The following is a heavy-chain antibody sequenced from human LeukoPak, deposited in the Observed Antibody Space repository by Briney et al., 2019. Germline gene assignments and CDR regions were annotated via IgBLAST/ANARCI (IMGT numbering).Heavy chain of an antibody. J-gene: IGHJ6*02. CDR2: IFYSGVT. D-gene: IGHD6-13*01. CDR3: AKTQAAAGYYYYYGMDV. CDR1: GDSVTRYY. V-gene: IGHV4-59*02. Sequence: SETLSLTCSVSGDSVTRYYWSWIRQPPGKGLEWIAFIFYSGVTNYNPSLKSRVAISVDTNKNEFSLKLSSVTAADTALYYCAKTQAAAGYYYYYGMDVWGQGTTVTVSS.